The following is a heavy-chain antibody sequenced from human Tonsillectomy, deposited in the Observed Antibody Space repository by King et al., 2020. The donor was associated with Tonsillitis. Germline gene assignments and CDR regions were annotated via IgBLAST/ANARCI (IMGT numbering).Heavy chain of an antibody. CDR1: GFTFDDYA. CDR2: ISWNSGSI. J-gene: IGHJ6*02. V-gene: IGHV3-9*01. D-gene: IGHD2-21*01. Sequence: MQLVQSGGALVQPGRSLRLSCAASGFTFDDYAMHWVRQAPGKGLEWVSGISWNSGSIDYADSVKGRFTISRDNAKNSLYLQMNSLRTEDTALYYCAKDIFISLNFGMDVWGQGTTVTVSS. CDR3: AKDIFISLNFGMDV.